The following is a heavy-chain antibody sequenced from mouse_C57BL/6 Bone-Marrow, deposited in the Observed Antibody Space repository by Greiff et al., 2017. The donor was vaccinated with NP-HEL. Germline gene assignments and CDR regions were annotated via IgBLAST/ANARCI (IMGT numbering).Heavy chain of an antibody. V-gene: IGHV1-50*01. CDR1: GYTFTSYW. CDR3: ARGTQATLFGY. J-gene: IGHJ2*01. CDR2: IDPSDSYT. Sequence: QVQLKQSGAELVKPGASVKLSCKASGYTFTSYWMQWVKQRPGQGLEWIGEIDPSDSYTNYNQKFKGKATLTVDTSSSTAYMQLSSLTSEDSAVYYCARGTQATLFGYWGQGTTLTVSS. D-gene: IGHD3-2*02.